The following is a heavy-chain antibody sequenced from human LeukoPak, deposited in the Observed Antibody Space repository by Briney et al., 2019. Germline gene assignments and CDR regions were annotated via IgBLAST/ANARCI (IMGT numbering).Heavy chain of an antibody. D-gene: IGHD1-26*01. Sequence: SETLSLTCTVSGGSVSSNGYFWNWIRQPPGKGLEWIGYVHYSGSTNSNPSLKSRVTISVDTSKNQLSLRVRSVTAADTAVYYCARGFTGTYFKYLDLWGRGTLVTVSS. CDR3: ARGFTGTYFKYLDL. CDR1: GGSVSSNGYF. J-gene: IGHJ2*01. V-gene: IGHV4-61*08. CDR2: VHYSGST.